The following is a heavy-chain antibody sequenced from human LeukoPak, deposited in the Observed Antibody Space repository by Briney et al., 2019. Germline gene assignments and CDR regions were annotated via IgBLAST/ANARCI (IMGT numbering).Heavy chain of an antibody. V-gene: IGHV1-24*01. CDR1: GYTLTELS. CDR2: FDPEDGET. J-gene: IGHJ5*02. CDR3: ATTQMTTVTTGHWFDP. Sequence: ASVKVSCKVSGYTLTELSMHWVRQAPGKGHEWMGGFDPEDGETIYAQKFQGRVTMTEDTSTDTAYMELSSLRSEDTAVYYCATTQMTTVTTGHWFDPWGQGTLVTVSS. D-gene: IGHD4-17*01.